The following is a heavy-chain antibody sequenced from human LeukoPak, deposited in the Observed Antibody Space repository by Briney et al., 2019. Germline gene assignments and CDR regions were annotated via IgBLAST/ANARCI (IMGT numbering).Heavy chain of an antibody. V-gene: IGHV3-53*01. D-gene: IGHD6-13*01. Sequence: GGSLRLSCAASGFTVSSNYMSWVRQAPGKGLEWVSVIYSGGSTYYADSVKGRFTISRDNSKNTLYLQMNSLRAEDTAVYYCARARTDSSSPSSGVDYYYGMDVWGQGTTVTVSS. CDR3: ARARTDSSSPSSGVDYYYGMDV. CDR1: GFTVSSNY. CDR2: IYSGGST. J-gene: IGHJ6*02.